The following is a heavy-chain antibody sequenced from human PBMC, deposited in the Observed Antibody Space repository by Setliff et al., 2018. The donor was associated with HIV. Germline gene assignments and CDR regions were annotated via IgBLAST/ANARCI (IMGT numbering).Heavy chain of an antibody. Sequence: SETLSLTCAVYGGSFSDYYWTWIRQSPDNGLEWIGEVSHTGSAKYDPFLRRRVTISVDTSKNQFSLKLTSVTAADTATYFCSKRLRAVIIRKDDAFDVWGQGTRVTVSS. J-gene: IGHJ3*01. V-gene: IGHV4-34*01. CDR1: GGSFSDYY. CDR3: SKRLRAVIIRKDDAFDV. CDR2: VSHTGSA. D-gene: IGHD3-10*01.